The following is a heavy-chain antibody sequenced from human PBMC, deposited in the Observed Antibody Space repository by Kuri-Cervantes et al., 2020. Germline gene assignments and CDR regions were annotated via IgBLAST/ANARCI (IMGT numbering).Heavy chain of an antibody. CDR3: AKGREYSSSWYVMDY. V-gene: IGHV3-9*01. D-gene: IGHD6-13*01. CDR2: ISWNSGSI. Sequence: GGSLRLSCAASGFTFSSYDMHWVRQATGKGLEWVSGISWNSGSIGYADSVKGRFTISRDNAKNSLYLQMNSLRAEDTALYYCAKGREYSSSWYVMDYWGQGTLVTVSS. J-gene: IGHJ4*02. CDR1: GFTFSSYD.